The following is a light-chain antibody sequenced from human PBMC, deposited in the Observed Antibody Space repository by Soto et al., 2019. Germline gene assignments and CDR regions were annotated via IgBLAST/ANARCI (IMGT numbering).Light chain of an antibody. CDR1: QSVSSSY. V-gene: IGKV3-20*01. CDR2: GAS. Sequence: EIVLTQSPGTLSFSPGERATLTCRASQSVSSSYLAWFQQKPGQAPRLLIYGASSRATGIPDRFSGSGSGTDFTLTISRLEPEDFAVYFCQQYGSSHLTFGGGTKVDIK. CDR3: QQYGSSHLT. J-gene: IGKJ4*01.